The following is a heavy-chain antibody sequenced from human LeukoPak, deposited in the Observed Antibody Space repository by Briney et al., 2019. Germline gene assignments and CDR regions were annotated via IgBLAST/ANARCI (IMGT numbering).Heavy chain of an antibody. V-gene: IGHV4-59*01. J-gene: IGHJ4*02. D-gene: IGHD4-17*01. CDR3: ARGRRYGDFDY. Sequence: SETLSLTCTVSGGSISSYYWSRIRQPPGKGLEWIGYIYYSGSTNYNPSLKSRVTISVDTSKNQFSLKLSSVTAADTAVYYCARGRRYGDFDYWGQGTLVTVSS. CDR1: GGSISSYY. CDR2: IYYSGST.